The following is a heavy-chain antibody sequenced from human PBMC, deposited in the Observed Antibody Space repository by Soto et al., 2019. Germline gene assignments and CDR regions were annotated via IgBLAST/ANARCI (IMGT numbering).Heavy chain of an antibody. V-gene: IGHV3-21*01. Sequence: GGSLRLSCAASGFTFSRYSMNWVRQAPGKGLEWVSSISSTTNYIYYADSMKGRFTVSRDNAKNSVYLDMNSLSAEDTAVYYCARESEDLTSNFDYWGQGTLVTVS. CDR3: ARESEDLTSNFDY. CDR1: GFTFSRYS. CDR2: ISSTTNYI. J-gene: IGHJ4*02.